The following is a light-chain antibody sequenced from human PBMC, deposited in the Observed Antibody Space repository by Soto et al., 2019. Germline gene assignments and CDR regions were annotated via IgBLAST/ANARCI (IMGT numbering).Light chain of an antibody. V-gene: IGLV2-14*03. CDR1: TSDVGRYNY. CDR3: SSFTSSNTVV. CDR2: DVN. Sequence: QSVLTQPASVSGSPGQSITISCTGTTSDVGRYNYVSWYQQHPGKAPKLMIYDVNNRPSGVSNRFSGSKSGNTASLTISGLQADDEADYYCSSFTSSNTVVFGGGTKVTVL. J-gene: IGLJ3*02.